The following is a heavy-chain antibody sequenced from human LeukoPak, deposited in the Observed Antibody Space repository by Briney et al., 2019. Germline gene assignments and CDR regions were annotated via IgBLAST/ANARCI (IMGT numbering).Heavy chain of an antibody. CDR3: ARDGQQLVRGGGRFDP. D-gene: IGHD6-6*01. Sequence: SETLSLTCTVSGGSISSYYWSWIRQPAGKGLEWIGRIYTSGSTNYNPSLKSRVTMSVDTSKNQFSLKLSSVTAADTAVYYCARDGQQLVRGGGRFDPWGQGTLVTVSS. V-gene: IGHV4-4*07. CDR1: GGSISSYY. J-gene: IGHJ5*02. CDR2: IYTSGST.